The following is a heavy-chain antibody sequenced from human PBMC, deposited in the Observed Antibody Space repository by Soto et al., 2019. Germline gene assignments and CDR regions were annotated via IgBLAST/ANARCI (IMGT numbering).Heavy chain of an antibody. CDR3: ARAAMVIGGYWYFDL. CDR1: GFTFSSYE. D-gene: IGHD5-18*01. V-gene: IGHV3-48*03. CDR2: ISSSGSTI. Sequence: PVGSLRLSCAASGFTFSSYEMNWVRQAPGKGLEWVSYISSSGSTIYYADSVKGRFTISRDNAKNSLYLQMNSLRAEDTAVYYCARAAMVIGGYWYFDLWGRGTLVTVSS. J-gene: IGHJ2*01.